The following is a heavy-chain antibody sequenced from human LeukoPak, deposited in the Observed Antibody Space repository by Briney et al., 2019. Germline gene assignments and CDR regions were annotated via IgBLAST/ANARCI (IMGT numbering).Heavy chain of an antibody. CDR1: GFTFSSYG. D-gene: IGHD3-10*01. Sequence: GGSLRLSCAASGFTFSSYGIHWVRQAPGKGLEWVADISYDGSNKYYGDSVKGRFTISRDNSKNTLYLQMNSLRTEDTAVYYCTKDRGSGSSTYSFDVWGQGTMVTVSS. CDR3: TKDRGSGSSTYSFDV. J-gene: IGHJ3*01. CDR2: ISYDGSNK. V-gene: IGHV3-30*18.